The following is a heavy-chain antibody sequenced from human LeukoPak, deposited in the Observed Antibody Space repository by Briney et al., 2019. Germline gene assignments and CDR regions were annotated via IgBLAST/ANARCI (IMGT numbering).Heavy chain of an antibody. D-gene: IGHD6-13*01. V-gene: IGHV4-34*01. Sequence: PSETLSLTCAVYGGSFSGYYWSWIRQPPGKGLEWIGEINHSGSTNYNPSLKSRVTISVDTSKNQFSLKLSSVTAADTAVYYCAGGGIAAAGSNYYYYGMDVWGQGTTVTVSS. J-gene: IGHJ6*02. CDR2: INHSGST. CDR3: AGGGIAAAGSNYYYYGMDV. CDR1: GGSFSGYY.